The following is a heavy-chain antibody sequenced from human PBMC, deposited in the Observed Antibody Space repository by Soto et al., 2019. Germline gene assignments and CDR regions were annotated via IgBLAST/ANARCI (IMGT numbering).Heavy chain of an antibody. Sequence: QVQLQQWGAGLLKPSETLSLTCAVYGGSFSGYYWSWIRQPPGKGLEWIGEINHRGSTNYTPSLTSRVTISVDTSKNQFSLKLSSVTAADTAVYYCARDSRGVTTLFVWFDPWGQGTLVTVSS. CDR1: GGSFSGYY. D-gene: IGHD4-17*01. V-gene: IGHV4-34*01. CDR2: INHRGST. CDR3: ARDSRGVTTLFVWFDP. J-gene: IGHJ5*02.